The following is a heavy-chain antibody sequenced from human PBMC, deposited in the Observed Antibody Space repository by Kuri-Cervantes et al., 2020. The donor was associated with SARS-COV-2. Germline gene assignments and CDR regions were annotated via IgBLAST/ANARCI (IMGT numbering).Heavy chain of an antibody. V-gene: IGHV3-30*18. CDR1: GFTFSSYA. D-gene: IGHD1-26*01. CDR2: TSYDGSNK. CDR3: AKVVRGSYDY. J-gene: IGHJ4*02. Sequence: GESLKISCGGSGFTFSSYAIHWVRQAPGKGLEWVALTSYDGSNKFYADSVKGRFTISRDNSKNTLYLQMNSLRAEDTAVYYCAKVVRGSYDYWGQGTLVTVSS.